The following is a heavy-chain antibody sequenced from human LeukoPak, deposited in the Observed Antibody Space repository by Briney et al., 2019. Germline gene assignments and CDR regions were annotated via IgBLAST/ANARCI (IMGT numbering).Heavy chain of an antibody. CDR3: ARQSACSTTTCPVDY. Sequence: ASVKVSCKASGYSFTSSGISWVRQAPGQGLEWMGWISAYKGNTNYAQKFQGRVTVTRDTSTSTAYMELRSLTSADTAVYYCARQSACSTTTCPVDYWGQGTLVTVSS. J-gene: IGHJ4*02. CDR2: ISAYKGNT. D-gene: IGHD2-2*01. CDR1: GYSFTSSG. V-gene: IGHV1-18*01.